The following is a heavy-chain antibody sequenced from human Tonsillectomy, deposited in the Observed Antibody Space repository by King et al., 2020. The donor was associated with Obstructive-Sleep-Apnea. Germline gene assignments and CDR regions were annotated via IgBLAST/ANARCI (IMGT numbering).Heavy chain of an antibody. CDR1: GFRFSSFW. Sequence: VQLVESGGGLVQPGGSLRLSCAASGFRFSSFWMSWVRQAPGKGLEGVANINQDGSEKYYVDSVRGRFTISRDNAKTLLYLQMNSLRVEDTAVYYCARDVEAVEYYYGMDVWGQGTTVTVSS. CDR3: ARDVEAVEYYYGMDV. V-gene: IGHV3-7*01. CDR2: INQDGSEK. D-gene: IGHD3-16*01. J-gene: IGHJ6*02.